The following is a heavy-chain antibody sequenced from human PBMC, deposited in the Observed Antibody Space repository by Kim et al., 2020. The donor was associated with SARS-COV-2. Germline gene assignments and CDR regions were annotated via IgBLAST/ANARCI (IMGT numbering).Heavy chain of an antibody. Sequence: ASVKVSCKASGYTFTRYYMHWVRQAPGQGLEWMGIINPSGGSTSYAQKFQGRVTMTRDTSTSTVYMELSSLRSEDTAVYYCARDGSALQVWIQLWKGGFDDWGRGTLVTVSS. CDR1: GYTFTRYY. V-gene: IGHV1-46*01. D-gene: IGHD5-18*01. J-gene: IGHJ4*02. CDR2: INPSGGST. CDR3: ARDGSALQVWIQLWKGGFDD.